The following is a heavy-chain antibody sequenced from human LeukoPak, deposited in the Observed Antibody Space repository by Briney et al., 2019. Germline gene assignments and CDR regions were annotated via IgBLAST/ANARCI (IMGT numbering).Heavy chain of an antibody. CDR1: GGSISSYY. D-gene: IGHD6-13*01. Sequence: NTSETLSLTCTVSGGSISSYYWGWIRQPPGKGLEWIGTIYYSGSTYYSPSLKTRVTISVDTSKNQFSLNLTSVTAADTAVYYCARHSDYTNTWYAIFDYWAQGTQVTVSS. CDR3: ARHSDYTNTWYAIFDY. CDR2: IYYSGST. J-gene: IGHJ4*02. V-gene: IGHV4-39*01.